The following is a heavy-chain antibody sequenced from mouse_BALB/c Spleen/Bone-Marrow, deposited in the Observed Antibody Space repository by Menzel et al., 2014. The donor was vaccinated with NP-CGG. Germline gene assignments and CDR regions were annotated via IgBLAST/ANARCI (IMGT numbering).Heavy chain of an antibody. V-gene: IGHV5-17*02. D-gene: IGHD2-4*01. J-gene: IGHJ4*01. CDR2: ISSGSSTI. CDR3: ARARSTMITTGTLDY. Sequence: EVQGVESGGGLVQPGGSRKLSCAASGFTFSSFGMHWVRQAPEKGLEWVAYISSGSSTIYYADTLKGRFTTSRDNPKNTLFLQMTSLRSEDTAMYYCARARSTMITTGTLDYWGQGTSVTVSS. CDR1: GFTFSSFG.